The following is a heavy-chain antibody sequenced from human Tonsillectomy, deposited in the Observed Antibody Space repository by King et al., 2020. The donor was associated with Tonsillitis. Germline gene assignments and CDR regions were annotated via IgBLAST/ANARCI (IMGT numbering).Heavy chain of an antibody. CDR2: IYPGDSDT. CDR1: GYSFSTYW. CDR3: ARHGGGFDS. D-gene: IGHD2-15*01. V-gene: IGHV5-51*01. Sequence: QLVQSGAEVNKPGESLKISCKGSGYSFSTYWIGWVRPMPGKGRECMGIIYPGDSDTRYSPSVQGQVPIAADKSFPTAYLQWSSLKASDTAMYYCARHGGGFDSWGQGTLVTVSS. J-gene: IGHJ4*02.